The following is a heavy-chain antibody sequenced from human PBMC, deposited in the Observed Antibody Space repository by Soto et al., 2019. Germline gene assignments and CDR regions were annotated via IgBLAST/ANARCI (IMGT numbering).Heavy chain of an antibody. CDR1: GGSVTLTSYY. CDR3: ASDYSGYSADPEYYGVEV. J-gene: IGHJ6*02. D-gene: IGHD3-22*01. CDR2: VYYSGST. Sequence: SETLSLTCSVSGGSVTLTSYYWGWVRQPPGKGLEWIGNVYYSGSTNYNPSLKSRVTISVDTSKNQFSLSLKSVTAADTAVYYCASDYSGYSADPEYYGVEVWGQGTTVTVSS. V-gene: IGHV4-39*01.